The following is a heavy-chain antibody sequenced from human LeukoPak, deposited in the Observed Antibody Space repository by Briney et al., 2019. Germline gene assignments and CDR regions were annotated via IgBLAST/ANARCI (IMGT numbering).Heavy chain of an antibody. J-gene: IGHJ5*02. V-gene: IGHV1-18*01. Sequence: ASVKVSCKASGYTFTTYNINWVRQAPGQGLEWMGWISGYNGNTNYAQKLQGRVTMTTDTSTSTAYMELRSLRSDDTAVYYCARDPAAGTGNWFDPWGQGTLVTVSS. CDR3: ARDPAAGTGNWFDP. CDR1: GYTFTTYN. D-gene: IGHD6-13*01. CDR2: ISGYNGNT.